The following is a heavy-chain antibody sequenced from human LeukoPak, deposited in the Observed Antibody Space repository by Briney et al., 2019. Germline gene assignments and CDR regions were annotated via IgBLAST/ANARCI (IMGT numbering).Heavy chain of an antibody. CDR3: ARLGSKWSFDY. V-gene: IGHV3-33*01. J-gene: IGHJ4*02. Sequence: GRSLRLSCAGSGFTFSNYGMNWVRQAPGKGLEWVAVIWYDGSNKYYADSVKGRFTISRDNSENTVYLQMNSLRAEDTAVCYCARLGSKWSFDYWGQGTLVTVSS. D-gene: IGHD2-15*01. CDR2: IWYDGSNK. CDR1: GFTFSNYG.